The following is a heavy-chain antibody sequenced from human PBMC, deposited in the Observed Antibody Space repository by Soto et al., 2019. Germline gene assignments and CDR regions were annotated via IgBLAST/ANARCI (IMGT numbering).Heavy chain of an antibody. CDR1: GYTFTSYG. Sequence: GASVKVSCKASGYTFTSYGISWVRQAPGQGLEWMGWISAYNGNTNYAQKLQGRVTMTTDTSTSTAYMELRSLRSDDTAVYYCARDLFYETLTGPENVGYWGQGTLVTVSS. V-gene: IGHV1-18*01. D-gene: IGHD3-9*01. CDR2: ISAYNGNT. J-gene: IGHJ4*02. CDR3: ARDLFYETLTGPENVGY.